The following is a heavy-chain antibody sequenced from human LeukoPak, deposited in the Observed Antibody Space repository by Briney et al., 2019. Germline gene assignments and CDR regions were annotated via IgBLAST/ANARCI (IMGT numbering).Heavy chain of an antibody. J-gene: IGHJ6*03. V-gene: IGHV3-23*01. D-gene: IGHD2-2*01. CDR2: ISGSGGST. Sequence: PGGSLRLSCAASGFTFSSYAMSWVRQAPGKGLEWVSAISGSGGSTYYADSVKGRFTTSRDNSKNTLYLQMNSLRAEDTAVYYCARVYCSSTSCYDNYMDVWGKGTTVTVSS. CDR3: ARVYCSSTSCYDNYMDV. CDR1: GFTFSSYA.